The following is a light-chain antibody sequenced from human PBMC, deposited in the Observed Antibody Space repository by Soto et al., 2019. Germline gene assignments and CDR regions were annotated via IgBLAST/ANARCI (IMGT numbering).Light chain of an antibody. V-gene: IGLV4-69*01. CDR2: LNSDGSH. CDR1: SGHSSYA. CDR3: QTWGTGVV. J-gene: IGLJ2*01. Sequence: QSVLTQSPSASASLGASVKLTCTLRSGHSSYAIAWHQQQPEKGPRYLMKLNSDGSHSKGDGIPDRFSGSSSGAERYLTISSLQSEDEADYYCQTWGTGVVFGGGTKVTVL.